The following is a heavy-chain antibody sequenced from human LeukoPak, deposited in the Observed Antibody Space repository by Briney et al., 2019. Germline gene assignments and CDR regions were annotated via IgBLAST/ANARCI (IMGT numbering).Heavy chain of an antibody. J-gene: IGHJ5*02. CDR1: GGPIRNYS. D-gene: IGHD6-13*01. CDR3: ARDGSSLYGWFDP. Sequence: SETLSLTCTVSGGPIRNYSWSWIRQPPGKGLEWIGYMYYSGSTNYNPSLKSRVTISVDTSKNQFSLKLSSVTAADTAVYYCARDGSSLYGWFDPWGQGTLVTVSS. V-gene: IGHV4-59*01. CDR2: MYYSGST.